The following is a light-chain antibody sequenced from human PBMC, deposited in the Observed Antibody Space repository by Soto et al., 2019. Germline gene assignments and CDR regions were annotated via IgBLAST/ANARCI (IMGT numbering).Light chain of an antibody. V-gene: IGKV4-1*01. CDR2: WAS. Sequence: DILMTQSPESLAVSLGERATINCMSSQSVLYSSNNKNYLAWYQQKPGQPPKLLIYWASTRESGVPGRFRCSGVWEGFTSTLRLLAFGDFATYYCQQYYSYPITFGQGTRLEIK. CDR3: QQYYSYPIT. J-gene: IGKJ5*01. CDR1: QSVLYSSNNKNY.